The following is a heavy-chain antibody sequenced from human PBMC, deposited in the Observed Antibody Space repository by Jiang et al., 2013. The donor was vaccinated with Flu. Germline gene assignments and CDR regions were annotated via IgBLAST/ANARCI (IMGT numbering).Heavy chain of an antibody. Sequence: YTFTGYYMHWVRQAPGQGLEWMGWINPNSGGTNYAQKFQGRVTMTRDTSISTAYMELSRLRFDDTAVYYCARPVTTGTLDFDYWGQGTLVTVSS. CDR3: ARPVTTGTLDFDY. CDR1: YTFTGYY. CDR2: INPNSGGT. D-gene: IGHD1-1*01. J-gene: IGHJ4*02. V-gene: IGHV1-2*02.